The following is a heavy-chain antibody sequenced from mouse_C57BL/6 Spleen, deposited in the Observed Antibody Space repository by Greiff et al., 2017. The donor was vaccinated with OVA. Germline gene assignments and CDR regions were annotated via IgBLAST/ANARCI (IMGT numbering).Heavy chain of an antibody. D-gene: IGHD1-1*02. V-gene: IGHV5-4*01. CDR3: ARDRGVGYWYFDV. CDR2: ISDGGSYT. Sequence: EVMLVESGGGLVKPGGSLKLSCAASGFTFSSYAMSWVRQTPEKRLEWVATISDGGSYTYYPDNVKGRFTISRDNAKNNLYLQMSHLKSEDTAMYYCARDRGVGYWYFDVWGTGTTVTVSS. CDR1: GFTFSSYA. J-gene: IGHJ1*03.